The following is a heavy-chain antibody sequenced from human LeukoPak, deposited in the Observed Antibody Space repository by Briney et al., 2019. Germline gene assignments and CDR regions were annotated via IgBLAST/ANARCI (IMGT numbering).Heavy chain of an antibody. CDR1: GGSISSGGYY. D-gene: IGHD1-1*01. J-gene: IGHJ4*02. V-gene: IGHV4-31*03. CDR2: IYYSGST. Sequence: PSETLSLTCTVSGGSISSGGYYWSWVRQHPGKGLEWIGNIYYSGSTYYNPSLKSRVTISVDTSKNQFSLKVSSVTAADTAAYYCARVHWNVRSFDYWGQGTLVTVSS. CDR3: ARVHWNVRSFDY.